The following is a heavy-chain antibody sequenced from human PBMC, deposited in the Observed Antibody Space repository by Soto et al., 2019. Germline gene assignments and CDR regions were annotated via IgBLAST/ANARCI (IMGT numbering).Heavy chain of an antibody. J-gene: IGHJ6*02. CDR3: ATRDGHNWNYYYYGMDV. V-gene: IGHV1-24*01. CDR1: GYTFTDLS. D-gene: IGHD1-1*01. CDR2: FDPEDGET. Sequence: QVQLVQSGAEVKKPGASVKVSCKVSGYTFTDLSMHWVRQAPGKGLEWMGGFDPEDGETIYAQKFQGRVTMTEDTATDTAYMALSSLRSEDTAVYYCATRDGHNWNYYYYGMDVWGQGTAVTVSS.